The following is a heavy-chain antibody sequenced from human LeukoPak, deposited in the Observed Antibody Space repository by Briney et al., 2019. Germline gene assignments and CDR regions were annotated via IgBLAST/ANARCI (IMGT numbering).Heavy chain of an antibody. CDR1: GGAITNYY. CDR2: IHTSGST. CDR3: ARRYYYDSSGPRRNAFDI. Sequence: SETLSLTCGVSGGAITNYYWNWIRQPAGKGLEWIGRIHTSGSTDYNPSLKSRVTISLDTSENQFSLELKSVTAADTAVYYCARRYYYDSSGPRRNAFDIWGQGTMVTVSS. V-gene: IGHV4-4*07. D-gene: IGHD3-22*01. J-gene: IGHJ3*02.